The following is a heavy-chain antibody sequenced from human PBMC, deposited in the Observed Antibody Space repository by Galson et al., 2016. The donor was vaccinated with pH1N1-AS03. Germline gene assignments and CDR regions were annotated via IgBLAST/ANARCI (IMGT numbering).Heavy chain of an antibody. Sequence: SLRLSCAASGFTFSNYWMTWVRQAPGKGLEWVANIKQDGSETYYVDSVKGRFTISRDNSKNSLYLQMNSLRVEDTALHYCARYGSSPCFDPWGQGTLVTASS. CDR1: GFTFSNYW. CDR3: ARYGSSPCFDP. D-gene: IGHD6-6*01. J-gene: IGHJ5*02. CDR2: IKQDGSET. V-gene: IGHV3-7*01.